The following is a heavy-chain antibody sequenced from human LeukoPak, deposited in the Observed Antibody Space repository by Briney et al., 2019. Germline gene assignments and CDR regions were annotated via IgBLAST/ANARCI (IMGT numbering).Heavy chain of an antibody. Sequence: GASVKVSCKASGGTFSSYAISWVRQAPGQGLEWMGGIIPIFGTANYAQKFQGRVTITADESTSTAYMELSSLRSEDTAVYYCARGPFSSDYDILTGYWYYYYYYMDVWGKGTTVTISS. CDR2: IIPIFGTA. D-gene: IGHD3-9*01. J-gene: IGHJ6*03. V-gene: IGHV1-69*13. CDR1: GGTFSSYA. CDR3: ARGPFSSDYDILTGYWYYYYYYMDV.